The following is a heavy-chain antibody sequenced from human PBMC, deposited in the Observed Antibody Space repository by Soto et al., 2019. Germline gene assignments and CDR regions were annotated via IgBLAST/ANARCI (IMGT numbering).Heavy chain of an antibody. J-gene: IGHJ3*02. V-gene: IGHV3-15*01. D-gene: IGHD4-17*01. CDR1: GFTFSNAW. CDR2: IKSKTDGGAT. Sequence: EVQLVESGGGLVKPGGSLRLSCAASGFTFSNAWMSWVRQAPGKGLEWVGRIKSKTDGGATDYAAPVKGRFTISRDASKNTLYLQMNSLKTEDTAVYYCTTDYGDYLGGAFDIWGQGTMVTVSS. CDR3: TTDYGDYLGGAFDI.